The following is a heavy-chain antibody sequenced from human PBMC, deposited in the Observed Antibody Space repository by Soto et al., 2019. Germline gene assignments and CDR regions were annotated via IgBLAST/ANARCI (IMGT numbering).Heavy chain of an antibody. J-gene: IGHJ6*02. Sequence: ASVKVSCKASGGTFSSYAISWVRQAPGQGLEWMGGIIPIFGTANYAQKFQGRVTITADESTSTAYMELSSLRSEDTAVYYCARGQFFTIFGVVINPYYYYGMDVWGQGTTVTVSS. V-gene: IGHV1-69*13. CDR3: ARGQFFTIFGVVINPYYYYGMDV. CDR2: IIPIFGTA. CDR1: GGTFSSYA. D-gene: IGHD3-3*01.